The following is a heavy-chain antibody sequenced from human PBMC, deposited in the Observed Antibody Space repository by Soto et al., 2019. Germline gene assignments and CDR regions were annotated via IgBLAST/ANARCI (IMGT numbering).Heavy chain of an antibody. CDR3: ARTAVATHWYFDL. J-gene: IGHJ2*01. D-gene: IGHD6-19*01. Sequence: LQLQESGPGLAKPSETLSLTCTVSNGSISSRYYWGWLRQTPGKGLEWIASIYYVGSTYYSPSLESRVTISVDTSNNQFSLRLNSVTAADTAVYYCARTAVATHWYFDLWGRGTLVT. V-gene: IGHV4-39*01. CDR2: IYYVGST. CDR1: NGSISSRYY.